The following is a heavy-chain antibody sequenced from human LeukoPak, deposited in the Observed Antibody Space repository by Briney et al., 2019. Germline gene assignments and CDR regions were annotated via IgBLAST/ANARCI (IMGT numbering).Heavy chain of an antibody. D-gene: IGHD3-3*01. CDR3: ARVNPRFYYYYYMDV. Sequence: PSETLSLTCTVSGGSISSSSYYWSWIRQPAGKGLEWIGRIYTSGSTNYNPSLKSRVTMSVDTSKNQFSLKLSSVTAADTAVYYCARVNPRFYYYYYMDVWGKGTTVTVSS. J-gene: IGHJ6*03. CDR2: IYTSGST. V-gene: IGHV4-61*02. CDR1: GGSISSSSYY.